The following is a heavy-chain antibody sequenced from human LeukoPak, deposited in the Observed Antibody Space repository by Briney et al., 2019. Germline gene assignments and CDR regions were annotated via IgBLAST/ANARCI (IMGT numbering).Heavy chain of an antibody. CDR1: GFTFSSYS. D-gene: IGHD4-23*01. J-gene: IGHJ4*02. V-gene: IGHV3-21*01. CDR2: ISSSSSYI. CDR3: ARARTVVDSIPDY. Sequence: GGSLRLSCAASGFTFSSYSMNWVRQAPGKGLEWVSSISSSSSYIYYADSVKGRFTISRDNAKNPLYLQMNSLRAEDTAVYYCARARTVVDSIPDYWGQGTLVTVSS.